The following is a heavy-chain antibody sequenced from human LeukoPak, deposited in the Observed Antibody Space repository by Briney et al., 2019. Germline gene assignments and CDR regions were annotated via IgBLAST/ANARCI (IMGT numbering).Heavy chain of an antibody. J-gene: IGHJ6*02. CDR2: ISGSGGST. D-gene: IGHD1-20*01. V-gene: IGHV3-23*01. CDR3: AKDRPYNWNEQYFYGMDV. Sequence: PGGSLRLSCAASGFTFTRYAMSWVRQAPGKGLEWVSAISGSGGSTYYADSVKGRFTISRDNSKNTLYLQMNSLRAEDTAVYYCAKDRPYNWNEQYFYGMDVWGQGTTVTVSS. CDR1: GFTFTRYA.